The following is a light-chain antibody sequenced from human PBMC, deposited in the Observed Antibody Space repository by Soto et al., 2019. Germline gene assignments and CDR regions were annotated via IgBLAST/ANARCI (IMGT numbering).Light chain of an antibody. CDR2: GAS. Sequence: EIALTQSPGDLALFPGGSATLSSRVSQSGSNNYLAWYQQKPGQAPRLLIYGASSRATGIPARFSGSGSGTEFTLTISSLQSEDFAIYYCQHYNDWRPRFGQGTKVDI. J-gene: IGKJ1*01. CDR3: QHYNDWRPR. CDR1: QSGSNN. V-gene: IGKV3-15*01.